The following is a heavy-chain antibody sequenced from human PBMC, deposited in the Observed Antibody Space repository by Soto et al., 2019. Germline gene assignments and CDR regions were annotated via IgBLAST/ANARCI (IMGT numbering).Heavy chain of an antibody. Sequence: QVHLVQSGDEVKKPGASVKVSCKSSDHTFGSNGITWVRQAPGHGLEWMGWISAENGKTTYAPEFQGRVTMTTDTATNTASMELKNLKYDDTAVYYCARVYGDYIDYCCQGTLVTVSS. V-gene: IGHV1-18*01. J-gene: IGHJ4*02. CDR3: ARVYGDYIDY. D-gene: IGHD4-17*01. CDR2: ISAENGKT. CDR1: DHTFGSNG.